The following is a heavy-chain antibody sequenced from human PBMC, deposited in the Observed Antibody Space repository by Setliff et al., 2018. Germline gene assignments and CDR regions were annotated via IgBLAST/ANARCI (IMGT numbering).Heavy chain of an antibody. CDR2: TRYDGSNK. J-gene: IGHJ4*02. V-gene: IGHV3-30*02. CDR3: ARAFYYDFWTFDY. Sequence: GGSLRLSCAAFGFTFSSYGMHWVRQAPGKGLEWVAFTRYDGSNKYYADSVKGRFTISIDNSKNTLYVQMNSLGAEDTAVYYCARAFYYDFWTFDYWGQGTLVTVSS. D-gene: IGHD3-3*01. CDR1: GFTFSSYG.